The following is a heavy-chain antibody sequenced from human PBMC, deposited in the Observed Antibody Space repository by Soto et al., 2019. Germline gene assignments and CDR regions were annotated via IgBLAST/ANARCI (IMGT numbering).Heavy chain of an antibody. V-gene: IGHV4-59*01. CDR2: MYNTGST. J-gene: IGHJ4*02. Sequence: SETLSLTCTVSGGSISRYYWSWIRQPPGKGLEWIGYMYNTGSTVYNPPFKSRVTISVDTSKNQFSLKLNSVTAADTAVYYCARSWGYYFDYWGQGTLVTVSS. CDR1: GGSISRYY. CDR3: ARSWGYYFDY. D-gene: IGHD3-16*01.